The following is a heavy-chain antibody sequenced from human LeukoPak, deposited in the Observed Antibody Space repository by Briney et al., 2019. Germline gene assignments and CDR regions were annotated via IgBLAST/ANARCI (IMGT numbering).Heavy chain of an antibody. CDR2: IIPIFGTA. J-gene: IGHJ4*02. D-gene: IGHD5-18*01. V-gene: IGHV1-69*05. CDR3: TLGYSYGSRDY. Sequence: SVKVSCKASGGTFSSYAISWVRQAPGQGLEWMGGIIPIFGTANYAQKFQGRVTITTDESTSTAYMELSSLRSEDTAVYYCTLGYSYGSRDYWGQGTLVTVSS. CDR1: GGTFSSYA.